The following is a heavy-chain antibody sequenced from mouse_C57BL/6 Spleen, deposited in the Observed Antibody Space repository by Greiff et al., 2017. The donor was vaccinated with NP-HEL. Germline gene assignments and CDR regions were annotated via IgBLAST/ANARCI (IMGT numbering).Heavy chain of an antibody. V-gene: IGHV1-55*01. J-gene: IGHJ4*01. Sequence: ESGAELVKPGASVKMSCKASGYTFTSYWITWVKQRPGQGLEWIGDIYPGSGSTNYNEKFKSKATLTVDTSSSTAYMQLSSLTSEDSAVYYCARRDYDDGYAMDYWGQGTSVTVSS. CDR3: ARRDYDDGYAMDY. CDR1: GYTFTSYW. D-gene: IGHD2-4*01. CDR2: IYPGSGST.